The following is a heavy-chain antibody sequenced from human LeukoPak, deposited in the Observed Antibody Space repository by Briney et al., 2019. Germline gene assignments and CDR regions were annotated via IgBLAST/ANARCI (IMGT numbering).Heavy chain of an antibody. CDR3: ARGHYDSSGYYNSTFDY. V-gene: IGHV4-34*01. J-gene: IGHJ4*02. CDR1: GGSFSGYY. D-gene: IGHD3-22*01. Sequence: PSETLSLTCAVYGGSFSGYYWSWIRQPPGKGLEWIGEINHSGSTNYNPSLKSRVTISVDTSKNQFSLKLSSVTAADTAVYYCARGHYDSSGYYNSTFDYWGQGTLVTVSS. CDR2: INHSGST.